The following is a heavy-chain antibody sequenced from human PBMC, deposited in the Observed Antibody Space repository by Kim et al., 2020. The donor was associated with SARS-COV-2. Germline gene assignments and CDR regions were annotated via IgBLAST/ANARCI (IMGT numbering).Heavy chain of an antibody. D-gene: IGHD6-13*01. V-gene: IGHV5-10-1*01. CDR1: GYSFTSYW. CDR2: IDPSDSYT. Sequence: GESLKISCKGSGYSFTSYWISWVRQMPGKGLEWMGRIDPSDSYTNYSPSFQGHVTISADKSISTAYLQWSSLKASDTAMYYCARQQAAAGIRHWDYYYYGMDVWGQGTTVTVSS. J-gene: IGHJ6*02. CDR3: ARQQAAAGIRHWDYYYYGMDV.